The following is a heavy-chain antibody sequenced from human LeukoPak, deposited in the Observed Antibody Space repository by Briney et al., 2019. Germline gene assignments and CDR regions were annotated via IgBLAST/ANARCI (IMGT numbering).Heavy chain of an antibody. V-gene: IGHV3-7*01. Sequence: GGTLRLYCAASGFTFSSYWMSWVGKAQGHGLEGGANIKQDGSEKYYVDSVKGRFKISRDNAKNSLYLQMNSISAEDTAVYYCARSPYDYGGAMLAFDIWGQGTMVTVSS. D-gene: IGHD4-23*01. CDR3: ARSPYDYGGAMLAFDI. CDR1: GFTFSSYW. J-gene: IGHJ3*02. CDR2: IKQDGSEK.